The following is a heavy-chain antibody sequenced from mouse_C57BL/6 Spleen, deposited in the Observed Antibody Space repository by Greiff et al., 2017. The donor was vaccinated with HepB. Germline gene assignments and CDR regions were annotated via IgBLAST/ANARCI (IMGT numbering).Heavy chain of an antibody. V-gene: IGHV5-17*01. Sequence: EVQLVESGGGLVKPGGSLKLSCAASGFTFSDYGMHWVRQAPEKGLEWVAYMSSGSSTIYYADTVKGRFTISRDNAKNNLFLQMTSLRSEDTAMYYCARGLLRPYYAMDYWGQGTSVTVSS. D-gene: IGHD1-2*01. CDR1: GFTFSDYG. CDR3: ARGLLRPYYAMDY. CDR2: MSSGSSTI. J-gene: IGHJ4*01.